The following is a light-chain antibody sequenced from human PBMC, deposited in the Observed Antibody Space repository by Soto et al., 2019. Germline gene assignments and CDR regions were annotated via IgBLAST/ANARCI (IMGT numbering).Light chain of an antibody. CDR1: QSISSW. CDR2: KAS. J-gene: IGKJ1*01. V-gene: IGKV1-5*03. Sequence: DIQMTQSPSTLSASVGDRVTITCRASQSISSWLAWYQQKPGKAPKLLIYKASSLESGVPSRFSGSGSGTEFTLTISSLQPDDFATYYCQQYNSYRTFGQGTKLDI. CDR3: QQYNSYRT.